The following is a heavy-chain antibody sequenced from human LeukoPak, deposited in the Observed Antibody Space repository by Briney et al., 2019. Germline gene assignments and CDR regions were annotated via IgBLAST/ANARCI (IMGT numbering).Heavy chain of an antibody. V-gene: IGHV3-30-3*01. CDR2: ISYDGSNK. CDR1: GFTFSSYA. CDR3: AREVGSGWYSGGFDY. Sequence: GGSLRLSCAASGFTFSSYAMHWVRQAPGKGLEWVAVISYDGSNKYYADSVKGRFTISRDNSKNTLYLQMNSLRAEDTAVYYCAREVGSGWYSGGFDYWGQGTLVTVSS. J-gene: IGHJ4*02. D-gene: IGHD6-19*01.